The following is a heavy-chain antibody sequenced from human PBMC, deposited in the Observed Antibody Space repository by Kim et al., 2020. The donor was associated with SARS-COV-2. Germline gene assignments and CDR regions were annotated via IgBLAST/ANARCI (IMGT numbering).Heavy chain of an antibody. Sequence: GGSLRLSCAASGFTFSSYAMHWVRQAPGKGLEWVAVISYDGSNKYYADSVKGRFTISRDNSKNTLYLQMNSLRAEDTAVYYCARDRVEISNGMDVWGQGT. V-gene: IGHV3-30*04. D-gene: IGHD2-15*01. CDR3: ARDRVEISNGMDV. CDR1: GFTFSSYA. J-gene: IGHJ6*02. CDR2: ISYDGSNK.